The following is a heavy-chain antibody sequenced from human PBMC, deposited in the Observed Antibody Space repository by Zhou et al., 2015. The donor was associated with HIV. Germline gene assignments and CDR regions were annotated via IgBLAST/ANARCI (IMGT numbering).Heavy chain of an antibody. Sequence: QVQLVQSGAEVKKPGSSVKVSCKASGGTFSSYAISWVRQAPGQGLEWMGGIIPIFGTANYAQKFQGRVTITADESTSTAYMELSSLRSEDTAVYYCATGRRQIYCSSTSCPLDYWGQGTLVTVSS. CDR3: ATGRRQIYCSSTSCPLDY. CDR2: IIPIFGTA. CDR1: GGTFSSYA. D-gene: IGHD2-2*01. J-gene: IGHJ4*02. V-gene: IGHV1-69*01.